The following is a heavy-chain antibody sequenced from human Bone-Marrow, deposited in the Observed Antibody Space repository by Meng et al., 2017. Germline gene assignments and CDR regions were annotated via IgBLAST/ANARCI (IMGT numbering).Heavy chain of an antibody. Sequence: VARVRSGAEVKKPGASVKVSCKASGYTFTSYGISWVRQAPGQGLEWMGWISAYNGNTNYAQKLQGRVTMTTDTSTSTAYMELRSLRSDDTAVYYCVKEWELGSFDYWGQGTLVTVSS. CDR3: VKEWELGSFDY. V-gene: IGHV1-18*01. D-gene: IGHD1-26*01. J-gene: IGHJ4*02. CDR1: GYTFTSYG. CDR2: ISAYNGNT.